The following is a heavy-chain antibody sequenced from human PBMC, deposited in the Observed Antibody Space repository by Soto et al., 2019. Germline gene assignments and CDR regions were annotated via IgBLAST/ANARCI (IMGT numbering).Heavy chain of an antibody. Sequence: EVQLLESGGGLVQPGRSLRLSCAASGFTFSNYAMSWVRQAPGQGLDWVSAISGSGGTTYYADSVKGRFTISRDNSKNTLFMQMDSLRAEDAAVYYCAKFFVETGSNSGWPGSFPYWGQGNLVTVS. CDR1: GFTFSNYA. J-gene: IGHJ4*02. D-gene: IGHD6-25*01. V-gene: IGHV3-23*01. CDR2: ISGSGGTT. CDR3: AKFFVETGSNSGWPGSFPY.